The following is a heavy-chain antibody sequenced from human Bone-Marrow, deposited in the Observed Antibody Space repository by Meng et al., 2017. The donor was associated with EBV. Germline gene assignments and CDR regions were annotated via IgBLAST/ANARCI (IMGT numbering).Heavy chain of an antibody. D-gene: IGHD1-26*01. CDR1: GGSVSSGSYS. CDR3: ANLIVQSTGRDH. CDR2: VYYSGST. V-gene: IGHV4-61*01. J-gene: IGHJ4*02. Sequence: VRWQGTGPGLGKPRQTLHRTCTVSGGSVSSGSYSCTWCRQPPGKGLEWIGNVYYSGSTNYDPSLKSRVTISVDTSKSQPCLKLSSVTAADTAVYFWANLIVQSTGRDHWGKGTLVTVSS.